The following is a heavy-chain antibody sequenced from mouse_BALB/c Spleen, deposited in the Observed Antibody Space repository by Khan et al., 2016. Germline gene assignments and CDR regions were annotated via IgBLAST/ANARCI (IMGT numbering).Heavy chain of an antibody. J-gene: IGHJ3*01. V-gene: IGHV9-3-1*01. CDR1: GYTFTNYG. Sequence: QIQLVQSGPELKKPGETVKISCKASGYTFTNYGMDWVKQTPGKGLKWMGWINTYTGEPTYPDDFKGRFAFSLETSASTAYLQINNLKNEDTATCFCARSEYYRSFAYWGQGTLFTVSA. D-gene: IGHD2-14*01. CDR2: INTYTGEP. CDR3: ARSEYYRSFAY.